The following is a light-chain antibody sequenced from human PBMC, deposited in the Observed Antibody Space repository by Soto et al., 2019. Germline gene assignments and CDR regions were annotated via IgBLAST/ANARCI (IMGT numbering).Light chain of an antibody. J-gene: IGKJ4*01. CDR3: QQYNNWPI. Sequence: EIVMTQSPATLSVSPGERATLSCRASQSVSTNLAWYQQKPGQAPRLLIYGGSTSATGIPAKFSGSGSGTEFTLTIRSLQSEDFAVYYCQQYNNWPIVGGGTKVEIK. CDR2: GGS. V-gene: IGKV3-15*01. CDR1: QSVSTN.